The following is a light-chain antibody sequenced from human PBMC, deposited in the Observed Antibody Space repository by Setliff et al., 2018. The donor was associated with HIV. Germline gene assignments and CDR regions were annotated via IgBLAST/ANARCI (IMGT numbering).Light chain of an antibody. Sequence: QSVLAQPPSVSGAPGQKITISFTGSSSNIGAGYDVHWYQHLPGTAPKLLIYGNSSRPSGVPDRFSGSKSDTSASLAITGLQAEDEADYYCQSYDSSLSGYVFGRGTKVTVL. CDR2: GNS. CDR1: SSNIGAGYD. J-gene: IGLJ1*01. CDR3: QSYDSSLSGYV. V-gene: IGLV1-40*01.